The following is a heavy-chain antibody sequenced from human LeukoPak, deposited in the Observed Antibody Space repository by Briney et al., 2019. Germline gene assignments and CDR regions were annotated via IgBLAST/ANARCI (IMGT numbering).Heavy chain of an antibody. CDR3: ARAGWGFCTSGTCYELEKLPFDN. Sequence: ASVKVSCKASGYTFSNYGITWVRQAPGQGLEWMGWISAYNGNTKYAQKLQGRVTMTTDTSTTTAYMELRSLRSDDTAVYFCARAGWGFCTSGTCYELEKLPFDNWGQGALVTVSS. D-gene: IGHD2-15*01. CDR1: GYTFSNYG. CDR2: ISAYNGNT. J-gene: IGHJ4*02. V-gene: IGHV1-18*01.